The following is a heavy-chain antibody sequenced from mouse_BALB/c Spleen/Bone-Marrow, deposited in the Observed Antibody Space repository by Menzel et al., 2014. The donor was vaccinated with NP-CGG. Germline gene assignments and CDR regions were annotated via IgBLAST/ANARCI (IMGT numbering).Heavy chain of an antibody. V-gene: IGHV4-1*02. CDR1: GFDFGRYW. J-gene: IGHJ4*01. CDR2: INPDSSSI. CDR3: ARPGDYDAMDY. Sequence: EVQGVESGGGLVQPGGSLKLSCAATGFDFGRYWMSWVRQAPGKGLGWIGEINPDSSSINYTPSLKDKFIISRDNAKNTLYLQMSKVRSEDTALYYCARPGDYDAMDYWRQGTSVTVSS.